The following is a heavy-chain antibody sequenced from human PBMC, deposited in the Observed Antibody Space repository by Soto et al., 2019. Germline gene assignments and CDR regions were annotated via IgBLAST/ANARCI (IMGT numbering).Heavy chain of an antibody. J-gene: IGHJ4*02. Sequence: QVQLVQSGAEVKKPGASVKVSCKASGYTFTSFGISWVRQAPGQGLEWMGWISAYNDNTDHAQKLQGRVTMTTDTSTNTAYMELRSLRSDDTAVYYCARNSPLQQPLAANFDYWGQGTLVTVSS. V-gene: IGHV1-18*01. CDR3: ARNSPLQQPLAANFDY. CDR1: GYTFTSFG. D-gene: IGHD6-25*01. CDR2: ISAYNDNT.